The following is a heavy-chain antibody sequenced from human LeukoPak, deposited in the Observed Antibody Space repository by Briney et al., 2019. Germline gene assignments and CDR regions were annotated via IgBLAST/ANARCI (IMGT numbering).Heavy chain of an antibody. D-gene: IGHD2-2*01. CDR1: GGSISSGGYS. V-gene: IGHV4-30-2*01. Sequence: SETLSLTCAVSGGSISSGGYSWSWIRQPPGKGLEGIGYIYHSGSTYYNPSLKSRVTISVDRSKNQFSLKLSSVTAADTAVYYCAGGSTLTRNDYWGQGILVLVSS. CDR2: IYHSGST. J-gene: IGHJ4*02. CDR3: AGGSTLTRNDY.